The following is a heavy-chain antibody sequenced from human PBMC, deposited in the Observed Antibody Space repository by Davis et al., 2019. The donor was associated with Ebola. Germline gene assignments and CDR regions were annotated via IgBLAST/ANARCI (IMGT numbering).Heavy chain of an antibody. CDR3: ARDWGITTFGLFFTPDY. J-gene: IGHJ4*02. D-gene: IGHD3/OR15-3a*01. Sequence: GGSLRLSCATSGFIFISHSLSWVRQAPGKGLEWVATIWYDGNNKYYADSVKGRFTISRDNSKNILFLQMNSLRTEDTAVYYCARDWGITTFGLFFTPDYWGQGTLVTVSS. V-gene: IGHV3-33*08. CDR2: IWYDGNNK. CDR1: GFIFISHS.